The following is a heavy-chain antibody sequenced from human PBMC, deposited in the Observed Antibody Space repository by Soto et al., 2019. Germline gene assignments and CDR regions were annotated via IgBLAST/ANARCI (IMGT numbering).Heavy chain of an antibody. CDR1: GGSISSYY. J-gene: IGHJ4*02. V-gene: IGHV4-59*01. CDR2: IYYSGST. Sequence: QVQLQESGPGLVKPSETLSLACTVSGGSISSYYWRWIRQPPGKGLEWIGYIYYSGSTNYNPSLKSRVTISVDTAKNQFSLKLSSVTAADTAVYYCARGVHTNWEWLLTSGLDYWGQGTLVTVSS. D-gene: IGHD3-3*01. CDR3: ARGVHTNWEWLLTSGLDY.